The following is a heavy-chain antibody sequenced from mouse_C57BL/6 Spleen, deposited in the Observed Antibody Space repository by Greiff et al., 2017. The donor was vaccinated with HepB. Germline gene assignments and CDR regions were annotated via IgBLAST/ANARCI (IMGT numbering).Heavy chain of an antibody. CDR3: ARGGSKNYFDY. Sequence: EVQLQESGPGLVKPSQSLSLTCSVTGYSITSGYYWNWIRQFPGNKLEWMGYISYDGSNNYNPSLKNRISITRDTSKNQFFLKLNSVTTEDTATYYCARGGSKNYFDYWGQGTTLTVSS. CDR1: GYSITSGYY. J-gene: IGHJ2*01. V-gene: IGHV3-6*01. CDR2: ISYDGSN.